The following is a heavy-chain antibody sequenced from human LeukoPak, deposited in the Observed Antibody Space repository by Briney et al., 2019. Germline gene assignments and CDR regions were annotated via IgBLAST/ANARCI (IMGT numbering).Heavy chain of an antibody. CDR3: ARDSSGWLGYFDY. D-gene: IGHD6-19*01. CDR2: INHSGST. Sequence: PSETLSLTCAVYGGSFSGCYWSWIRQPPGKGLEWIGEINHSGSTNYNPSLKSRVTISVDTSKNQFSLKLSSVTAADTAVYYCARDSSGWLGYFDYWGQGTLVTVSS. CDR1: GGSFSGCY. J-gene: IGHJ4*02. V-gene: IGHV4-34*01.